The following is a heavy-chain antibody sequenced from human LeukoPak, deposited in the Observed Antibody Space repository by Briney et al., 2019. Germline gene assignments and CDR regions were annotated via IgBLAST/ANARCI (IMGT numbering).Heavy chain of an antibody. D-gene: IGHD2-15*01. CDR1: GYTLRDYY. J-gene: IGHJ6*02. CDR3: ARGLRIINGLDV. V-gene: IGHV1-2*02. CDR2: LNPHSGGT. Sequence: ASVKVSCEASGYTLRDYYIYWMRQAPGQGLEWLGWLNPHSGGTNYAQKFQGRVTLTSDTSISTAYMELSLLTSDDTAIYYCARGLRIINGLDVWGQGTTVIVSS.